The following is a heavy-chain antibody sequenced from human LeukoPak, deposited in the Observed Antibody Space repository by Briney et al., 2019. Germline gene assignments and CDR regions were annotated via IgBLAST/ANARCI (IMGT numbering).Heavy chain of an antibody. J-gene: IGHJ4*02. V-gene: IGHV3-23*01. CDR2: ISGSGGST. Sequence: LPGGSLRLSCAASGFTFSRYAMSWVRQGPGKGLEWVSAISGSGGSTYYADSVKGRFTISRDNSKNTLYLQMNSLRAEDTAVYYCAKSLFLWFGELSYRPFDYWGQGTLVTVSS. CDR1: GFTFSRYA. CDR3: AKSLFLWFGELSYRPFDY. D-gene: IGHD3-10*01.